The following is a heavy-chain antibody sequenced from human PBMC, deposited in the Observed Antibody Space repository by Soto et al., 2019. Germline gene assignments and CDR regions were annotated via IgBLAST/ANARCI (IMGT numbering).Heavy chain of an antibody. CDR3: AKVPQLRFLEWLFDY. CDR1: GFTFSSYG. CDR2: ISYDGSNK. Sequence: QVQLVESGGGVVQPGRSLRLSCAASGFTFSSYGMHWVRQAPGKGLEWVAVISYDGSNKYYADSVKGRFTISRDNSKNTQYLQMNSLRAEDTAVYYCAKVPQLRFLEWLFDYWGQGTLVTVSS. J-gene: IGHJ4*02. D-gene: IGHD3-3*01. V-gene: IGHV3-30*18.